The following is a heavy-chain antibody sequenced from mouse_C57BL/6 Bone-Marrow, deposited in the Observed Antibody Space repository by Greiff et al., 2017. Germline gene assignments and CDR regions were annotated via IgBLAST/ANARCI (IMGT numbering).Heavy chain of an antibody. Sequence: QVQLQQSGAELVRPGASVTLSCKASGYTFTDYEMHWVKQTPVHGLEWIGAIDPETGGTAYNQKFKGKAILTADKSSSTAYMELRSLTSEDSSVYYCTRYYYCSLWYFDVWGTGTTVTVSS. V-gene: IGHV1-15*01. CDR3: TRYYYCSLWYFDV. D-gene: IGHD1-1*01. CDR1: GYTFTDYE. CDR2: IDPETGGT. J-gene: IGHJ1*03.